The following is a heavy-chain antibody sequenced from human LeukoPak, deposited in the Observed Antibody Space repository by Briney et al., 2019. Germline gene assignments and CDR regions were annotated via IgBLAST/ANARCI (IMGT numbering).Heavy chain of an antibody. CDR2: ISAYNGNT. D-gene: IGHD3-10*01. Sequence: ASVKVSCKASGYTFTGYYMHWVRQAPGQGLEWMGWISAYNGNTNYAQKLQGRVTMTTDTSTSTAYMELRSLRSDDTAVYYCARSRGAPGYYYYYGMDVWGQGTTVTVSS. J-gene: IGHJ6*02. CDR1: GYTFTGYY. V-gene: IGHV1-18*04. CDR3: ARSRGAPGYYYYYGMDV.